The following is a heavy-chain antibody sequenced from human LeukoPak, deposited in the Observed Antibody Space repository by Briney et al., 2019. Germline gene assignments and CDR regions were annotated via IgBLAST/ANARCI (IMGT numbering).Heavy chain of an antibody. CDR2: IYYSGST. Sequence: PSETLSLTCTVSGGSISSYYWSWIRQPPGKGLEWIGYIYYSGSTNYNPSLKSRVTISVDTSKNQFSLKLSSVTAADTAVYYCARVKPVRYYMDVWGKGTTVTVSS. CDR3: ARVKPVRYYMDV. V-gene: IGHV4-59*01. J-gene: IGHJ6*03. CDR1: GGSISSYY.